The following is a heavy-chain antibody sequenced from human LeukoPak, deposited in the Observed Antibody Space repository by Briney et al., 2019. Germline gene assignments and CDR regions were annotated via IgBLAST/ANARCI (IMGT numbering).Heavy chain of an antibody. D-gene: IGHD3-10*01. J-gene: IGHJ6*03. CDR1: GFPFSNAW. V-gene: IGHV3-15*01. CDR2: IKSKTADGTT. CDR3: TTAVVRGVSPRNPYYYYYYMDV. Sequence: PGGSLRLSCAASGFPFSNAWMSWVRQAPGKGLEWVGGIKSKTADGTTDYAAPVAGRITISTDDSYHPLNRQMNDVKTEYTAVNYCTTAVVRGVSPRNPYYYYYYMDVWGKGTTVTVSS.